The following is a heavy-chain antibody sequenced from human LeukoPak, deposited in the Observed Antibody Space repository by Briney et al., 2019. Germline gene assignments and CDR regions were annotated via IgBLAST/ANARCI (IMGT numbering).Heavy chain of an antibody. D-gene: IGHD3-22*01. CDR1: GGTFSSYA. V-gene: IGHV1-69*05. CDR2: IIPIFGTA. Sequence: SVKVSCKASGGTFSSYAISWVRQAPGQGLEWMGGIIPIFGTANYAQKFQGRVTITTDESTSTAYMELSSLRSEDTAVYYCARDANPYDSSGYYYGYYFDCWGQGTLVTVSS. J-gene: IGHJ4*02. CDR3: ARDANPYDSSGYYYGYYFDC.